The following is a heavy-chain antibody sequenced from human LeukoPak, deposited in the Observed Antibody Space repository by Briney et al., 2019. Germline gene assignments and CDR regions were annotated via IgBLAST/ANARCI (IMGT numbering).Heavy chain of an antibody. CDR1: GFTFSNYA. V-gene: IGHV3-23*01. J-gene: IGHJ6*03. CDR2: IGSSGGGT. Sequence: GGSLRLSCAASGFTFSNYAMRWVRQTAGKGLDWVSAIGSSGGGTFYADSVKGRFTISRDNSKNTLSLQMNSLRAEDTAVYYCARVFQSSMDVWGKGTTVTVSS. CDR3: ARVFQSSMDV.